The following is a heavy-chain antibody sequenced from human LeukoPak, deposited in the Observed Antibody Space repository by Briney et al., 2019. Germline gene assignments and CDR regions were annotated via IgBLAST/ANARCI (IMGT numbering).Heavy chain of an antibody. V-gene: IGHV3-21*01. CDR1: GLMFSSYG. CDR2: ISSSSSYI. J-gene: IGHJ4*02. CDR3: ARDRSHYFDY. Sequence: GGSLRLSCAASGLMFSSYGMHWVRRAPGKGLEWVSSISSSSSYIYYADSVKGRFTISRDNAKNSLYLQMNSLRAEDTAVYYCARDRSHYFDYWGQGTLVTVSS.